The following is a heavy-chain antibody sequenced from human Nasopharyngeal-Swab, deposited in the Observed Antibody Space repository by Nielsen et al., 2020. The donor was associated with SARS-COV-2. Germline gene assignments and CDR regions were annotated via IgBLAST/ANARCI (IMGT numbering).Heavy chain of an antibody. J-gene: IGHJ4*02. CDR1: GFTFSSYD. Sequence: GESLKISCAASGFTFSSYDMHWVRQATGKGLEWVSAIGTAGDTSYPCYVKGRFTSSRENAKNSLYLQMNSLRAGDTAVYYCARGVRSDMITFGGVIAISPFDYWGQGTLVTVSS. CDR3: ARGVRSDMITFGGVIAISPFDY. D-gene: IGHD3-16*02. CDR2: IGTAGDT. V-gene: IGHV3-13*04.